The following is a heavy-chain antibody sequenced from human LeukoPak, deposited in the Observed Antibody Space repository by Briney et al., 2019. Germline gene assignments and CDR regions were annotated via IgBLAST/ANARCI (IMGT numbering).Heavy chain of an antibody. J-gene: IGHJ5*02. CDR3: ARGLVVFKGAWFDP. CDR1: GGSISSYY. V-gene: IGHV4-59*01. Sequence: PSETLSLTCTVSGGSISSYYWSWIRQPPGKGLEWIGYIYYSGSTNYNPSLKSRVTISVDTSKNQFSLKLSPVTAADTAVYYCARGLVVFKGAWFDPWGQGTLVTVSS. D-gene: IGHD2-8*02. CDR2: IYYSGST.